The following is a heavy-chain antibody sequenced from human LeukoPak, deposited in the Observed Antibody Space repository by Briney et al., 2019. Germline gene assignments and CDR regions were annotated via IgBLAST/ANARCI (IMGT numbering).Heavy chain of an antibody. D-gene: IGHD4-23*01. CDR2: IIPILGIA. CDR1: GGTFSSYA. J-gene: IGHJ4*02. Sequence: ASVKVSCKASGGTFSSYAISWVRQAPGQGLEWMGRIIPILGIANYAQKFQGRVTITADKSTSTAYMELSSLRSEDTAVYYCARDPGYGGNSAGDYWGQGTLVTVSS. V-gene: IGHV1-69*04. CDR3: ARDPGYGGNSAGDY.